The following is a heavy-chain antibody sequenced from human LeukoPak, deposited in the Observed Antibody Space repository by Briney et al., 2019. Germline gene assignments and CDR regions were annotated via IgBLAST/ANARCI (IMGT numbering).Heavy chain of an antibody. CDR1: GGSFSGYY. J-gene: IGHJ4*02. CDR3: ARVAARRPLDY. D-gene: IGHD6-6*01. Sequence: SETLSLTCAVYGGSFSGYYWKWIRQPPGKGLEWIGEINHSGGTNYNRSLKSRVTISVDASKNQFSLKLSSVTAADTAVYDCARVAARRPLDYWGQGTLVTVSS. V-gene: IGHV4-34*01. CDR2: INHSGGT.